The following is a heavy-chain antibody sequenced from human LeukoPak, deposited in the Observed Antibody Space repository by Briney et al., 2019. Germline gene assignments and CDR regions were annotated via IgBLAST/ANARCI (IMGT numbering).Heavy chain of an antibody. J-gene: IGHJ3*02. CDR3: ESATRITIFGVVINHDDFDI. Sequence: GGSLRLSCAASGFTFSSYSMNWVRQAPGKGREWVSYISSSSKTIYYADSVKGRFTISRDNAKNSLYLQMNSLRAEDTAVYYCESATRITIFGVVINHDDFDIWGQGTMVTVSS. CDR1: GFTFSSYS. V-gene: IGHV3-48*01. CDR2: ISSSSKTI. D-gene: IGHD3-3*01.